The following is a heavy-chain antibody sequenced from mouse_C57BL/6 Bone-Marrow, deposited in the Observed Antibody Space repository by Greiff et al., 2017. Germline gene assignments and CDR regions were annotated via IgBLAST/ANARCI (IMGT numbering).Heavy chain of an antibody. J-gene: IGHJ3*01. V-gene: IGHV14-4*01. CDR1: GFNIKDDY. Sequence: VQLQQSGAELVRPGASVKLSCTASGFNIKDDYMHWVKQRPEQGLEWIGWIDPENGDTEYASKFQGKATITADTSSNTAYLQLSSLTSEDTAVYYCTATMVTTGGFAYWGQGTLVTVSA. D-gene: IGHD2-2*01. CDR2: IDPENGDT. CDR3: TATMVTTGGFAY.